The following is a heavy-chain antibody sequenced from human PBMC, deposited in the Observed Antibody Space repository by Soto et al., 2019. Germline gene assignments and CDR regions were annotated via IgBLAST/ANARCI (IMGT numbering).Heavy chain of an antibody. CDR1: GFTFSSYS. V-gene: IGHV3-21*01. CDR3: ASETDVYRSTWHSHSYPGMDV. Sequence: GGSLRLSCAASGFTFSSYSMKWVRQAPGKGLEWVSSISSSSCYIYYGESVKGRLTICRDNAKNSLYLQMNRLRGEDTAVYYCASETDVYRSTWHSHSYPGMDVWGPGTTLTVSS. D-gene: IGHD2-8*01. CDR2: ISSSSCYI. J-gene: IGHJ6*02.